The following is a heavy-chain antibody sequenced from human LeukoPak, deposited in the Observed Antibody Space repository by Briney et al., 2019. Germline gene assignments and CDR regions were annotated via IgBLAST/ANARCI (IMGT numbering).Heavy chain of an antibody. CDR2: ISGSGDNNDNT. V-gene: IGHV3-23*01. CDR1: GFTFSVYA. CDR3: AKSGSTSWYLDY. J-gene: IGHJ4*02. D-gene: IGHD6-13*01. Sequence: PAGGALRLSCAASGFTFSVYAMSWVRQAPGKGLEWVSAISGSGDNNDNTYYADSVKGQFTISRDNSKNTLYLQMSSLRAEDAAVYYCAKSGSTSWYLDYWGQGTLVTVSS.